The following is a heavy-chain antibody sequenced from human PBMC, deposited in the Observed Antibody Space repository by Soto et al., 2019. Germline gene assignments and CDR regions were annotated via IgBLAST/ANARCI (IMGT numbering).Heavy chain of an antibody. Sequence: QVQLVESGGGVVQPGRSLRLSCAASGFTFSSYAMHWVRQAPGKGLEWVAVISYDGSNKYYADSVKGRFTISRDNSKNTLYLQMNSLRAEDTAVYYCARAPDIVATPAGYYYYGMDVWGQGTTVTVSS. CDR1: GFTFSSYA. V-gene: IGHV3-30-3*01. CDR3: ARAPDIVATPAGYYYYGMDV. D-gene: IGHD5-12*01. J-gene: IGHJ6*02. CDR2: ISYDGSNK.